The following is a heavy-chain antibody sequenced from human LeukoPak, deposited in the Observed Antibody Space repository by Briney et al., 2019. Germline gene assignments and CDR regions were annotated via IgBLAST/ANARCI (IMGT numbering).Heavy chain of an antibody. Sequence: SETLCLTCTVSGGSISISSYYRGWIRQPPGKGLEWIGSIYYSGSTYYNPSLKSRVTISVDTSKNQFSLKLSSVTAADTAVYYCARTMHSSGWYPGFDCWGQGTLVTVSS. D-gene: IGHD6-19*01. V-gene: IGHV4-39*01. CDR2: IYYSGST. CDR1: GGSISISSYY. J-gene: IGHJ4*02. CDR3: ARTMHSSGWYPGFDC.